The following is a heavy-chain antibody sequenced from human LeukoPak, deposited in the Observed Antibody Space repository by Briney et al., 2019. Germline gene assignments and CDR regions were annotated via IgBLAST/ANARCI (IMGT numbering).Heavy chain of an antibody. CDR2: INPKSGGT. CDR1: GYTFSDYY. J-gene: IGHJ5*02. Sequence: ASVKVSCKASGYTFSDYYMHWVRQAPGQGLEWMGWINPKSGGTNYAQKFQGRVTMTRDTSISTAYMELSRLRSDDTAVYYCARDVHMGGILETWGQGTLVTVSA. CDR3: ARDVHMGGILET. V-gene: IGHV1-2*02. D-gene: IGHD2-21*01.